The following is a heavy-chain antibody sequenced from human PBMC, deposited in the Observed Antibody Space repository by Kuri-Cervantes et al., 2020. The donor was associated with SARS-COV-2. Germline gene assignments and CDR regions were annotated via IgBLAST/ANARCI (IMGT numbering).Heavy chain of an antibody. J-gene: IGHJ4*02. CDR1: GFTFSSYA. CDR3: ARDYHDFWSGYYPFEY. CDR2: ISYDGSNK. D-gene: IGHD3-3*01. Sequence: GGSLRLSCAASGFTFSSYAMHWVRQAPGKGLEWVAVISYDGSNKYYADSVKGRFTISRDNSKNSLYLQMNSLRAEDSAVYYCARDYHDFWSGYYPFEYWGQGTLVTVSS. V-gene: IGHV3-30-3*01.